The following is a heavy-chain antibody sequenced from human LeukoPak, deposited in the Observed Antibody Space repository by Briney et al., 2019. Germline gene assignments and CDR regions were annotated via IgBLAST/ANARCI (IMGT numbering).Heavy chain of an antibody. CDR2: ISYDGSNK. V-gene: IGHV3-30-3*01. Sequence: PGGSLRLSCAASGFTFSSYAMHWVRQAPGKGLEWVAVISYDGSNKYYADSVKGRFTISRDNSKNTLYLQMNSLRAEDTAVYYCASLLEERVAGRDWGQGTLVTVSS. CDR1: GFTFSSYA. D-gene: IGHD6-19*01. J-gene: IGHJ4*02. CDR3: ASLLEERVAGRD.